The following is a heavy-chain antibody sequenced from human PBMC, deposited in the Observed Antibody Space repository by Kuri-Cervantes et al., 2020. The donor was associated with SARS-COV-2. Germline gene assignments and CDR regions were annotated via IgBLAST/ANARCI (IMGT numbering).Heavy chain of an antibody. CDR2: IYHSGST. CDR3: ARGRKYCSSTSCYTVWYFDL. Sequence: SETLSLTCAVSGYSISSGYYWGWIRQPPGKGLEWIGSIYHSGSTYYNPSLKSRVTISVDTSKNQFSLKLSSVTAADTAVYYCARGRKYCSSTSCYTVWYFDLWGRGTLVTVSS. V-gene: IGHV4-38-2*01. CDR1: GYSISSGYY. D-gene: IGHD2-2*02. J-gene: IGHJ2*01.